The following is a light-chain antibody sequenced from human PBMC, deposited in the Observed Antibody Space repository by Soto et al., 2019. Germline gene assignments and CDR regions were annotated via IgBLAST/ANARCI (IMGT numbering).Light chain of an antibody. Sequence: VLTHSPGTLSLSPGQRATLSCRASHTIGNNFLAWYQKKPGQAPRLLIYGPSISATGVPDRFSGSGSGGAFALTINRLAPEDGAVYYWQKYGSSSATFGQGTKLEIK. J-gene: IGKJ1*01. CDR3: QKYGSSSAT. CDR1: HTIGNNF. V-gene: IGKV3-20*01. CDR2: GPS.